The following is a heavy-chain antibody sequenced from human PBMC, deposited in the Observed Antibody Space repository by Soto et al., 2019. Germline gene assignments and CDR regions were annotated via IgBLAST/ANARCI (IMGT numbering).Heavy chain of an antibody. D-gene: IGHD3-10*01. CDR2: IIPIFGTA. V-gene: IGHV1-69*13. CDR3: AGAWRTSSASYYNRDWFDP. Sequence: SVKVSCKASGGTFSSYAISWVRQAPVQGLEWMGGIIPIFGTANYAQKFQGRVTITADGSTSTAHMELSSPRSEYTAVYYCAGAWRTSSASYYNRDWFDPWGQGTLVTVSS. J-gene: IGHJ5*02. CDR1: GGTFSSYA.